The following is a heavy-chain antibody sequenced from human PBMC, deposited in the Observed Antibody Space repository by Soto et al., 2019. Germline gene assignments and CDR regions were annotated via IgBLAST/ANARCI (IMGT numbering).Heavy chain of an antibody. CDR3: AREVGAPYYDYYGMDV. V-gene: IGHV1-46*01. Sequence: QVQLVQSGAEVKKPGASVKVSCKASGYTFSGYYMHWVRQAPGQGLEWMGIINPSGGSTNYAQKFRGRVTMTRDSSTSTVYMELSSLRSEDTAVYYCAREVGAPYYDYYGMDVWGQGTTVTVSS. D-gene: IGHD1-26*01. J-gene: IGHJ6*02. CDR2: INPSGGST. CDR1: GYTFSGYY.